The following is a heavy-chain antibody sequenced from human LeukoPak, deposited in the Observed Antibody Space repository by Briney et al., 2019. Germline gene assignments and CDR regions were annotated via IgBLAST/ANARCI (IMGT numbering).Heavy chain of an antibody. V-gene: IGHV3-23*01. CDR2: ISGSGGST. CDR1: GFTFSSYA. Sequence: GGSLRLSCAASGFTFSSYAMSWVRQAPGKGLEWVSAISGSGGSTYYADSVKGRFTISRDNSKITLYLQMNSLRAEDTAVYYCAKVASYDYVWGSYRDDFDYWGQGTLVTVSS. CDR3: AKVASYDYVWGSYRDDFDY. D-gene: IGHD3-16*02. J-gene: IGHJ4*02.